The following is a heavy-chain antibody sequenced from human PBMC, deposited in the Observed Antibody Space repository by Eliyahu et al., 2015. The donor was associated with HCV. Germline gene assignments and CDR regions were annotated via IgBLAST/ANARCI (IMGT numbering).Heavy chain of an antibody. CDR1: GFXFXTXG. J-gene: IGHJ4*02. Sequence: QGQLVESGGGVVPPGTSLXLXCXASGFXFXTXGMPWVRQAPGRGLXWLAFIWDXGDNKNYADSVRGRFTISRDNSKNILFLQMDSLRAEDTAVYFCARDGFPYSSGVYFDLWGQGTLASVSS. CDR3: ARDGFPYSSGVYFDL. V-gene: IGHV3-33*01. D-gene: IGHD3-22*01. CDR2: IWDXGDNK.